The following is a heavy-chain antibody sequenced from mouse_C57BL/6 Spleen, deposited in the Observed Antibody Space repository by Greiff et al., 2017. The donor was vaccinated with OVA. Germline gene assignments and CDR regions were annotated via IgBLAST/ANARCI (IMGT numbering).Heavy chain of an antibody. CDR3: ARPDSSGYFYAMDY. J-gene: IGHJ4*01. Sequence: DVKLVESVAELVRPGASVKLSCTASGFNIKNTYMHWVKQRPEQGLEWIGRIDPANGNTKYAPKFQGKATITADTSSNTAYLQLSSLTSEDTAIYYCARPDSSGYFYAMDYWGQGTSVTVSS. CDR1: GFNIKNTY. CDR2: IDPANGNT. D-gene: IGHD3-2*02. V-gene: IGHV14-3*01.